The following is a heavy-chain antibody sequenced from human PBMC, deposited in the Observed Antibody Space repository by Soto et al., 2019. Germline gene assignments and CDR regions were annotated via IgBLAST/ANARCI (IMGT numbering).Heavy chain of an antibody. D-gene: IGHD3-16*02. J-gene: IGHJ4*02. CDR3: ARDGRLRLGELSLWLDY. CDR2: IIPIFGTA. Sequence: QVQLVQSGAEVKKPGSSVKVSCKASGGTFSSYAISWVRQAPGQGLEWMGGIIPIFGTANYAQKFQGRVTITADESTSTAYMELSSLRSEDTAVYYCARDGRLRLGELSLWLDYWGQGTLVTVSS. V-gene: IGHV1-69*01. CDR1: GGTFSSYA.